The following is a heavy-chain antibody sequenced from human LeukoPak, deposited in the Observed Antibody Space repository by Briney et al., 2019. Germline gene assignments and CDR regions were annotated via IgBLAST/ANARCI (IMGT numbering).Heavy chain of an antibody. CDR3: ARGAPRGYSYGYFDY. V-gene: IGHV4-34*01. Sequence: PSETLSLTCAVYGGSFSGYYWSWIRQPPGKGLEWIGEIYHSGSTNYNPSLKSRVTISVDKSKNQFSLKLSSVTAADTAVYYCARGAPRGYSYGYFDYWGQGTLVTVSS. J-gene: IGHJ4*02. CDR2: IYHSGST. CDR1: GGSFSGYY. D-gene: IGHD5-18*01.